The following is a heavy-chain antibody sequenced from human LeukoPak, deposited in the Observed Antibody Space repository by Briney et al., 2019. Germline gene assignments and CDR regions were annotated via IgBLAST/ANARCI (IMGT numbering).Heavy chain of an antibody. J-gene: IGHJ4*02. CDR3: AKDWYYDSNYFDY. CDR2: ISWNSGSI. V-gene: IGHV3-9*01. CDR1: GFTFDDYA. D-gene: IGHD3-22*01. Sequence: PGGSLRLSCAASGFTFDDYAMHWVRQAPGKGLEWVSGISWNSGSIGYADSVKGRFTISRDNAKNSLYLQMNSLRAEDTALYYCAKDWYYDSNYFDYWGQGTLVPVSS.